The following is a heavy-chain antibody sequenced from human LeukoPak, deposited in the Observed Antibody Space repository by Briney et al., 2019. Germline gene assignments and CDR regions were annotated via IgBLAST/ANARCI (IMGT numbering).Heavy chain of an antibody. CDR2: INPNSGGT. Sequence: ASVKVSCKAAGYTCTCYYMHWVRHPPPQGLEWMGWINPNSGGTNYAQKFRGRVTMTRETSISTAYMELSRLRSDDTAVYYCARVLVEMATIPSNYFDCWGQGTLVTVSS. J-gene: IGHJ4*02. D-gene: IGHD5-24*01. V-gene: IGHV1-2*02. CDR1: GYTCTCYY. CDR3: ARVLVEMATIPSNYFDC.